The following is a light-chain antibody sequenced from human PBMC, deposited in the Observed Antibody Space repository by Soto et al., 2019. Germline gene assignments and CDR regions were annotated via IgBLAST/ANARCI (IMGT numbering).Light chain of an antibody. CDR1: QTVPNNY. CDR3: QHYGASPLT. V-gene: IGKV3-20*01. J-gene: IGKJ4*01. CDR2: GAS. Sequence: EIVLKQSPGTLSLSAGDGVSLSCRASQTVPNNYLAWYQQKPDQAPRLLIFGASNRATGIPDRFGGSGSGTDFTLSISRLEREDFEVYYCQHYGASPLTFGGGARLELK.